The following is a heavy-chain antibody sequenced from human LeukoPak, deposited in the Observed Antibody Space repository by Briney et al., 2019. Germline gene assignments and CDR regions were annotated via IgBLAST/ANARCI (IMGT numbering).Heavy chain of an antibody. V-gene: IGHV4-59*01. CDR1: GGSISSYY. D-gene: IGHD3-16*01. CDR3: ARTFGPPEDYFDY. J-gene: IGHJ4*02. CDR2: IYYSGST. Sequence: NPSETLSLTCTVSGGSISSYYWSWIRQPPGKGLEWIGYIYYSGSTNYNPSLKSRVTISVDTSKNQFSLKLSSVTAADTAVYYCARTFGPPEDYFDYWGQGTLVTVSS.